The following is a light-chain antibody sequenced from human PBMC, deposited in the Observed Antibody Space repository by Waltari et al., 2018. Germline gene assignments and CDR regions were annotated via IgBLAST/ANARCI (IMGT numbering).Light chain of an antibody. J-gene: IGLJ7*01. CDR2: DVV. Sequence: QSALTQPRSVSGSPGQSVTISCSGTSSDIGNYHFVSWYQQHPGNAPNLLIYDVVKRPSGVLDRFSGSKSGNTASLTISGLQTEDEGDYYCCSYAGSDTFVFGGGTQLTVL. CDR1: SSDIGNYHF. V-gene: IGLV2-11*01. CDR3: CSYAGSDTFV.